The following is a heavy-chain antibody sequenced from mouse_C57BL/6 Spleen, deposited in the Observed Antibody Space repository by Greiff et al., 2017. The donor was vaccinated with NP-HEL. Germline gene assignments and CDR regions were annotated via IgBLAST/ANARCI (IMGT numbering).Heavy chain of an antibody. Sequence: VQLQQSGAELARPGASVKMSCKASGYTFTSYTMHWVKQRPGQGLEWIGYINPSSGYTKYNQKFKDKATLTADKSSSTAYMQLSSLTSEDSAVYYCARRDYYGSPYWYFDVWGTGTTVTVSS. CDR2: INPSSGYT. CDR1: GYTFTSYT. J-gene: IGHJ1*03. D-gene: IGHD1-1*01. CDR3: ARRDYYGSPYWYFDV. V-gene: IGHV1-4*01.